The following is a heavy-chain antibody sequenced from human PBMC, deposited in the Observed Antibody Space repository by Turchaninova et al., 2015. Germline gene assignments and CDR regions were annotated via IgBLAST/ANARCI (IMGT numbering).Heavy chain of an antibody. Sequence: GGGLVQPGGSLRLSCTASGFTCSSCGVSWVRQAPGRGLEFVSAIIGRGTTSYYADLAKGRFVMSRDNAKNTVYLHMSSLTVEDTGVYYCARDEPCSAATCYLTPTGFYGLDAWGQGTTVTVSS. CDR2: IIGRGTTS. CDR1: GFTCSSCG. CDR3: ARDEPCSAATCYLTPTGFYGLDA. J-gene: IGHJ6*02. D-gene: IGHD2-8*02. V-gene: IGHV3-23*01.